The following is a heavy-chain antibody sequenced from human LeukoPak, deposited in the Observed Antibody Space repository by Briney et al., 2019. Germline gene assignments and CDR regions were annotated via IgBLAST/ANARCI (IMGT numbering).Heavy chain of an antibody. J-gene: IGHJ6*02. CDR2: INHSGST. Sequence: SETLSLTCAVYGGSFSGYYWSWIRQPPGKGLGWIGEINHSGSTNYNPSLKSRVTISVDTSKNQFSLKLSSVTAADTAVYYCARGTAGTVTTFSGVYYYGMDVWGQGTTVTVSS. V-gene: IGHV4-34*01. D-gene: IGHD4-17*01. CDR3: ARGTAGTVTTFSGVYYYGMDV. CDR1: GGSFSGYY.